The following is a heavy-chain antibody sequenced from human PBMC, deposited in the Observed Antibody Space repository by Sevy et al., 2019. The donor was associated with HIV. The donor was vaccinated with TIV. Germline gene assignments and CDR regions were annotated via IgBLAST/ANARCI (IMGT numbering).Heavy chain of an antibody. D-gene: IGHD2-2*01. CDR3: TTEAVDCSTTTCSLAMDV. V-gene: IGHV3-15*01. CDR1: GFTFSNVW. CDR2: IKSKIDGGTI. J-gene: IGHJ6*02. Sequence: GGSLRLSCAASGFTFSNVWMSWVRQAPGKGLEWVGRIKSKIDGGTIDYAAPVKVRFTISRDDSKNTQYLQMNSLKTEDTAVYYCTTEAVDCSTTTCSLAMDVWGQGTTVTVSS.